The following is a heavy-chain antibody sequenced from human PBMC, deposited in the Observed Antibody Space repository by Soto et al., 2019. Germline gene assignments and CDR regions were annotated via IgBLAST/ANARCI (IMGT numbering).Heavy chain of an antibody. Sequence: PSETLSLTCTVSGGSISSGDYYWSWIRQPPGKGLEWIGYISYSGSTCYNPSLKSRVTISVDPSKNQFSLKLSSVTAADTAVYYCARDRGVATTVDYWGKGPLVTVSS. V-gene: IGHV4-30-4*01. J-gene: IGHJ4*02. CDR2: ISYSGST. D-gene: IGHD5-12*01. CDR3: ARDRGVATTVDY. CDR1: GGSISSGDYY.